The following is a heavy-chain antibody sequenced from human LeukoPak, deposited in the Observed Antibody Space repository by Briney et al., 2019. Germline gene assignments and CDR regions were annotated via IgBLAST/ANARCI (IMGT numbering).Heavy chain of an antibody. CDR1: GGSFSGYY. D-gene: IGHD5-12*01. CDR3: AREDDTESDHFVRYSGYRTYYFNY. J-gene: IGHJ4*02. V-gene: IGHV4-34*01. CDR2: MKHSGST. Sequence: SETLSFSCAVYGGSFSGYYCSWIRQPPGKGLEWIGVMKHSGSTNYNPSLKSRVTISVHTSKNQFSLKLSSVSAADTAVYYCAREDDTESDHFVRYSGYRTYYFNYWGQGTMVTVS.